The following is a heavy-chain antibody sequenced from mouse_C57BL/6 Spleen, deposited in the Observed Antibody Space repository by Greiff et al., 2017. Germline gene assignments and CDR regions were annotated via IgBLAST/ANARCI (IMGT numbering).Heavy chain of an antibody. Sequence: EVQGVESGGGLAKPGASLKLSCAASGFTFSSYAMSWVRQTPEKRLEWVATISDGGRYTYYPDNVKGRFTISRDNAKNDLYLQMSHLKSEDTAMYYCAMDPGYYFGSSSLYYLSYWGHGTTLTVSS. CDR2: ISDGGRYT. V-gene: IGHV5-4*01. CDR1: GFTFSSYA. CDR3: AMDPGYYFGSSSLYYLSY. J-gene: IGHJ2*01. D-gene: IGHD1-1*01.